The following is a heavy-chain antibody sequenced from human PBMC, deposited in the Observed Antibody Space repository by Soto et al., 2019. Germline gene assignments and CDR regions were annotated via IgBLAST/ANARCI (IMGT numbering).Heavy chain of an antibody. CDR1: GGSISSGDYY. Sequence: PSETLSLTCTVSGGSISSGDYYWSWIRQPPGKGLEWIGYIYYSGSTYYNPSLKSRVTISVDKSKNQFSLKLSSVTAADTAVYYCARWWSSSPPFNWFDPWGQGTLVTAPQ. V-gene: IGHV4-30-4*01. CDR2: IYYSGST. D-gene: IGHD6-6*01. J-gene: IGHJ5*02. CDR3: ARWWSSSPPFNWFDP.